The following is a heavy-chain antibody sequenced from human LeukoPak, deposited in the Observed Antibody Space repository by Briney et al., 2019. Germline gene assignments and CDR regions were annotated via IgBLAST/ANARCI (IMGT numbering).Heavy chain of an antibody. Sequence: PGGSLRLSCTASGFTFSTYGMHWVRQTQGKGLEWVALTWYDGSNKNYADSVKGRFTISRDNSKNTLYLQMNSLRAEDTALYYCARRWDDAFDIWGQGTMVTVSS. V-gene: IGHV3-33*01. CDR1: GFTFSTYG. CDR2: TWYDGSNK. J-gene: IGHJ3*02. D-gene: IGHD1-26*01. CDR3: ARRWDDAFDI.